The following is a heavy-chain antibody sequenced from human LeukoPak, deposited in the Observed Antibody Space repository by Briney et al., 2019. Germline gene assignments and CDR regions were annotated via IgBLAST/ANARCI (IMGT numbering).Heavy chain of an antibody. CDR2: ISAYNGNT. D-gene: IGHD4-17*01. J-gene: IGHJ6*03. CDR3: ARVPGDYGWFGNYYYMDV. Sequence: ASVTVSRKASVYTFTSYGISWVRQAPGQGLEWMGWISAYNGNTNYAQKLQGRVTMTTDTSTSTAYMELRSLRSDDTAVYYCARVPGDYGWFGNYYYMDVWGKGTTVTVSS. CDR1: VYTFTSYG. V-gene: IGHV1-18*01.